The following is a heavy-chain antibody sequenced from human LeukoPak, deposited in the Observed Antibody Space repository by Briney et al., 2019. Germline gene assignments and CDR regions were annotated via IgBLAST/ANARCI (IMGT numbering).Heavy chain of an antibody. CDR2: INPNSGGT. CDR1: GYTFTGYY. V-gene: IGHV1-2*02. D-gene: IGHD2-8*01. J-gene: IGHJ5*02. Sequence: ASVKVSCKASGYTFTGYYMHWVRQAPGQGLEWMGWINPNSGGTNYAQKFQGRVTMTTDTSTSTAYMELRSLTSDDTAVYYCATVTRQVYASPWGQGTLVTVSS. CDR3: ATVTRQVYASP.